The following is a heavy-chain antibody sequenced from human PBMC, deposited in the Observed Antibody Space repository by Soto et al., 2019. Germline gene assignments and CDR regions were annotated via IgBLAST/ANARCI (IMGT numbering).Heavy chain of an antibody. Sequence: EVKLVESGGGLVQPGGSLRLSCAASGFTVGAKYMSWVRQAPGKGLEWVSGLYGSGDTYYADSVRGRFTISRDSSKNTLYLQMNSLRLDDTGVYYCAKAILQWQKVEWFDHWGQGALVSVSS. CDR3: AKAILQWQKVEWFDH. CDR1: GFTVGAKY. CDR2: LYGSGDT. J-gene: IGHJ5*02. D-gene: IGHD6-19*01. V-gene: IGHV3-66*01.